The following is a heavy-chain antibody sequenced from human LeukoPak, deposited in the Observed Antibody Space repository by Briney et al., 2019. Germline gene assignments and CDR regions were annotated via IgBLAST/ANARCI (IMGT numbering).Heavy chain of an antibody. CDR3: AREVDRSFGY. V-gene: IGHV3-7*01. Sequence: PGGSLRLSCAASGFTFSNHWMSWVRQAPGKGPEWVANINQESTETYYVDSVRGRFTISRDNAKNSLSLQMNSLRVEDTAVYYCAREVDRSFGYWGQGNLVTVSS. J-gene: IGHJ4*02. CDR2: INQESTET. D-gene: IGHD2-15*01. CDR1: GFTFSNHW.